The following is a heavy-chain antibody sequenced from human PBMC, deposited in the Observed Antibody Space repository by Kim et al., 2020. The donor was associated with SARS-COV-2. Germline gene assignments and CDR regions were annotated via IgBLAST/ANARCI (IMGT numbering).Heavy chain of an antibody. CDR1: GFTFSSYA. J-gene: IGHJ4*02. D-gene: IGHD3-10*01. V-gene: IGHV3-23*01. CDR2: ISGSGGST. Sequence: GGSLRLSCAASGFTFSSYAMSWVRQAPGKGLEWVSAISGSGGSTYYADSVKGRFTISRDNSKNTLYLQMNSLRAEDTAIYYCAKEGLWFGGRAIGYWGQGTLVTVSS. CDR3: AKEGLWFGGRAIGY.